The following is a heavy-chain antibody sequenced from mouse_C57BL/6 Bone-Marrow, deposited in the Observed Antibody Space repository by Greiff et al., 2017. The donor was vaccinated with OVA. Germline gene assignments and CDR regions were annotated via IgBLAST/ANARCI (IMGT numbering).Heavy chain of an antibody. CDR3: ARITTVVGGFSYYFDY. CDR2: IYPGGGYT. J-gene: IGHJ2*01. Sequence: VQLQQSGAELVRPGTSVKMSCKASGYTFTNYWIGWAKQRPGHGLEWIGDIYPGGGYTNYNEKFKGKATLTADKSSSTAYMQFSSLTSEDSAIYYCARITTVVGGFSYYFDYWGQGTTLTVSS. CDR1: GYTFTNYW. V-gene: IGHV1-63*01. D-gene: IGHD1-1*01.